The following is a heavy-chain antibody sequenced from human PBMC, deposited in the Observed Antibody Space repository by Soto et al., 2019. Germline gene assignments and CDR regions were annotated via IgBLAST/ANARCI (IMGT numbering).Heavy chain of an antibody. Sequence: TLSLTCAVYGGSISSDLYSWNWIRQPPGKGLEWIGNIYHSGSTYYNASLKSRVTISVDRSKNQFSLKLSSVTAADTAVYYCGRGDYANAFDIWGQGTMVT. D-gene: IGHD4-17*01. CDR2: IYHSGST. CDR3: GRGDYANAFDI. V-gene: IGHV4-30-2*01. CDR1: GGSISSDLYS. J-gene: IGHJ3*02.